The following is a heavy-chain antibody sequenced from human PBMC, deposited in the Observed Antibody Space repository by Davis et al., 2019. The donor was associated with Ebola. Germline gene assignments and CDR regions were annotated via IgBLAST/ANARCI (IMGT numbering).Heavy chain of an antibody. J-gene: IGHJ3*02. Sequence: PSETLSLTCAVYGGSFSGYYWSWIRQPPGKGLEWIGYIYYSGSTNYNPSLKSRVTISVDTSKNQFSLKLSSVTAADTAVYYCARDMRGELGIAVAGAFDIWGQGTMVTVSS. D-gene: IGHD6-19*01. V-gene: IGHV4-59*01. CDR1: GGSFSGYY. CDR2: IYYSGST. CDR3: ARDMRGELGIAVAGAFDI.